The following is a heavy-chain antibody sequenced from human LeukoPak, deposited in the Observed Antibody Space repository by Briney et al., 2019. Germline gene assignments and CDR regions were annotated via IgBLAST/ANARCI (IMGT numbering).Heavy chain of an antibody. Sequence: GGSLRLSCAASGFTFNSYSMNWVRQAPGKGLEWVSSISSSSSYIYYAGSVKGRFTISRDNAKNALYLQMNSLRAEDTAVYYCARDAGVGSYLYWGQGTLVTVSS. CDR3: ARDAGVGSYLY. J-gene: IGHJ4*02. D-gene: IGHD1-26*01. CDR2: ISSSSSYI. CDR1: GFTFNSYS. V-gene: IGHV3-21*01.